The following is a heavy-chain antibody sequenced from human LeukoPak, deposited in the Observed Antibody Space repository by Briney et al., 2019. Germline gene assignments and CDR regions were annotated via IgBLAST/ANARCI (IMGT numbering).Heavy chain of an antibody. CDR1: GGSISNYY. CDR2: IYYSGST. CDR3: ARGVPGIAVADLGNWFDP. J-gene: IGHJ5*02. V-gene: IGHV4-59*12. Sequence: SETLSLTCTVSGGSISNYYWSRIRQPPGKGLEWIGYIYYSGSTNYNPSLRSRVTISVDTSKNQFSLKLSSVTAADTAVYYCARGVPGIAVADLGNWFDPWGQGTLVTVSS. D-gene: IGHD6-19*01.